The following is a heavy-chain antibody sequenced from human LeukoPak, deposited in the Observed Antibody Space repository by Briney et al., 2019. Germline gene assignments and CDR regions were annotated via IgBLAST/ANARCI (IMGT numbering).Heavy chain of an antibody. Sequence: SQNLSLNCAVSGGSISSGGYSWRWIRQPPGKGLEWIGYIYHSRSTYYDPSLKSRVTISVDRSKNQFSLKLSSVTAADTAVYYCARSREMATRGLGAFDIWGQGTMVTVSS. CDR1: GGSISSGGYS. J-gene: IGHJ3*02. CDR2: IYHSRST. V-gene: IGHV4-30-2*01. D-gene: IGHD5-24*01. CDR3: ARSREMATRGLGAFDI.